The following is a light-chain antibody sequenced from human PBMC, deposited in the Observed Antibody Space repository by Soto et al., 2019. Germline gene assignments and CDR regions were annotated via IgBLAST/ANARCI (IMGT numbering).Light chain of an antibody. CDR2: GAS. Sequence: TMTCRASQSIGTWLAWYQHRPGKAPSLLIYGASTLRSGVPSRFSGSGSGTEFTLTISSLQADDFATYYCQQSDTYPLTFGQGTRLEIK. V-gene: IGKV1-5*01. CDR1: QSIGTW. J-gene: IGKJ5*01. CDR3: QQSDTYPLT.